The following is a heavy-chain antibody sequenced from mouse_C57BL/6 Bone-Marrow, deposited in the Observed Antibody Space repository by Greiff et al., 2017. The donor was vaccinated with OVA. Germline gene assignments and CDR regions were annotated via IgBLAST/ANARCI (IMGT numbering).Heavy chain of an antibody. D-gene: IGHD3-2*02. V-gene: IGHV1-9*01. CDR3: ARRETAQATWFAY. CDR2: ILPGSGST. Sequence: QVQLKQSGAELMKPGASVKLSCKATGYTFTGYWLEWVKQRPGHGLEWIGEILPGSGSTNYNEKFKGKATLTADTSSNTAYMQLSSLTTEDSAIYDSARRETAQATWFAYWGQGTLVTVAA. CDR1: GYTFTGYW. J-gene: IGHJ3*01.